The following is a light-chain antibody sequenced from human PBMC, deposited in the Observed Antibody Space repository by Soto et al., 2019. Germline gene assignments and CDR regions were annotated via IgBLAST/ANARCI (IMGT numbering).Light chain of an antibody. CDR1: QSVSSSY. Sequence: EIVLTQSPGTLSLSPGERATLSCRASQSVSSSYLAWYQQKPGQAPRLLIYGASSRATGIPDRFSGSGSGTGFNLTISRLEPEDCAVYYCQQYGSSPPKYTFGQGTKLEIK. CDR2: GAS. CDR3: QQYGSSPPKYT. J-gene: IGKJ2*01. V-gene: IGKV3-20*01.